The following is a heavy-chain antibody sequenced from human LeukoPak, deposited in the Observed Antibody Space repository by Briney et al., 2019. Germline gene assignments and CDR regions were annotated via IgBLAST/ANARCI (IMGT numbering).Heavy chain of an antibody. CDR1: GFTFSSYS. Sequence: GGSLRLSCAASGFTFSSYSMNWVRQAPGKGLEWVSYISSSGSTIYYADSVKGRFTISRDNAKNSLYLQMNSLRAEDTAVYYCARRTGGGYYYYYMDVWGKGTTVTISS. CDR2: ISSSGSTI. CDR3: ARRTGGGYYYYYMDV. V-gene: IGHV3-48*04. D-gene: IGHD1-26*01. J-gene: IGHJ6*03.